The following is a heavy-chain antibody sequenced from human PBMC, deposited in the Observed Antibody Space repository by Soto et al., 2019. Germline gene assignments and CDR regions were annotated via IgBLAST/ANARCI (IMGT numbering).Heavy chain of an antibody. D-gene: IGHD3-3*01. Sequence: GGSLRLSCAASGFTFSSYSMNWVRQAPGKGLEWVSSISSSSSYIYYADSVKGRFTISRDNAKNSLYLQMNSLRAEDTAVYYCARDAATYYDFWSGYNWFDPWGHGTLVTVSS. J-gene: IGHJ5*02. CDR3: ARDAATYYDFWSGYNWFDP. CDR2: ISSSSSYI. V-gene: IGHV3-21*01. CDR1: GFTFSSYS.